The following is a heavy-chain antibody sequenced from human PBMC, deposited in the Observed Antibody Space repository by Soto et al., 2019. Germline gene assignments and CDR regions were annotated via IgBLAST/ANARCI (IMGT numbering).Heavy chain of an antibody. CDR3: ARGGPGAPFDY. Sequence: QVQLVQSGAEVKKPGASVKVSCKASGYTFISYGISWVRQAPGQGLDRMGGISANNGNTDYAQKVQGRLTMTQDTPTGTADMELRSLRSDDTAMYYCARGGPGAPFDYWGQGTPVTVSS. V-gene: IGHV1-18*01. J-gene: IGHJ4*02. D-gene: IGHD1-26*01. CDR1: GYTFISYG. CDR2: ISANNGNT.